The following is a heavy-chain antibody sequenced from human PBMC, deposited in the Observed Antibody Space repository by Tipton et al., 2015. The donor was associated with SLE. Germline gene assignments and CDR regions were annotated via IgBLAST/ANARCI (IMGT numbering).Heavy chain of an antibody. CDR2: IYYSGNT. Sequence: TLSLTCTVSGDSIRTNDYYWAWIRQPPGKGLEWIGYIYYSGNTYYNPSLSSRITISMDSSKNQFSLKVTSVTAADTAVYYCARLQYQLLYYYMDGWGKGTTVTVSS. CDR1: GDSIRTNDYY. D-gene: IGHD2-2*01. CDR3: ARLQYQLLYYYMDG. J-gene: IGHJ6*03. V-gene: IGHV4-31*03.